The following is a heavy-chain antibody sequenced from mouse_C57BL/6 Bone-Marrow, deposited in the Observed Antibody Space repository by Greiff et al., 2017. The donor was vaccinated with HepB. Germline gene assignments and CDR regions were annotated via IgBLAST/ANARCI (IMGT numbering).Heavy chain of an antibody. CDR3: ARSRPLRRYFDY. J-gene: IGHJ2*01. D-gene: IGHD2-4*01. V-gene: IGHV1-55*01. CDR2: IYPGSGST. CDR1: GYTFTSYW. Sequence: QVQLQQSGAELVKPGASVKMSCKASGYTFTSYWITWVKQRPGQGLEWIGDIYPGSGSTNYNEKFKSKATLTVDTSSSTAYMQLSSLTSEDSAVYYCARSRPLRRYFDYWGQGTTLTVSS.